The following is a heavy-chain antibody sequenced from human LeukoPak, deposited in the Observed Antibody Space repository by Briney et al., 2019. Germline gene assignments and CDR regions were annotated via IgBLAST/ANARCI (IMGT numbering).Heavy chain of an antibody. D-gene: IGHD3-22*01. CDR2: ISSGSSYI. J-gene: IGHJ4*02. Sequence: GGPLRLSCAASGFTFSSYSMNWVRQAPGKGLEWVSSISSGSSYIYYADSVKGRFTISRDNAKNSLYLQMNSLRAEDTAVYYCARDRITTFDYWGQGTLVTVSS. V-gene: IGHV3-21*01. CDR1: GFTFSSYS. CDR3: ARDRITTFDY.